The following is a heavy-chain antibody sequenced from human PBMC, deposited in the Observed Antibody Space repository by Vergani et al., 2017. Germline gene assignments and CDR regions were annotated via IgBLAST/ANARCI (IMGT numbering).Heavy chain of an antibody. CDR3: AKDLDFWSGYYEGGFDY. CDR2: ISGSGGST. V-gene: IGHV3-23*01. J-gene: IGHJ4*02. D-gene: IGHD3-3*01. Sequence: EVQLLESGGGLVQPGGSLRLSCAASGFTFSSYAMSWVRQAPGKGLEWVSAISGSGGSTYYADSVKGRFTISRDNSKNTLYLQMNSLRAEDTAVYYCAKDLDFWSGYYEGGFDYWGQGTLVTVFS. CDR1: GFTFSSYA.